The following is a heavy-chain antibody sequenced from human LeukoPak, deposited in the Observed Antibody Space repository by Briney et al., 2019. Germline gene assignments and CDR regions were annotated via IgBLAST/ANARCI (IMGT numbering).Heavy chain of an antibody. CDR1: GGTFSTYA. V-gene: IGHV1-18*01. D-gene: IGHD3-22*01. J-gene: IGHJ4*02. CDR2: ISAYNGNT. CDR3: ARDTGAGSSGYRY. Sequence: ASVKVSCKASGGTFSTYAISWVRQAPGQGLEWMGWISAYNGNTNYAQKLQGRVTMTTDTSTSTAYMELRSLRSDDTAVYYCARDTGAGSSGYRYWGQGTLVTVSS.